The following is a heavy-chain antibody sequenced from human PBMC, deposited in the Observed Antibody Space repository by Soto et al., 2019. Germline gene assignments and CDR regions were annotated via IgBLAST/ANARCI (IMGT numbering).Heavy chain of an antibody. D-gene: IGHD4-17*01. Sequence: SETLSLTCTVSGGSISSYYWSWIRQPPGKGLEWIGYIYYSGSTNYNPSLKSRVTISVDTSKNQFSLKLSSVTAADTAVYYCARGGYGDYVDYWGQGTLVTV. CDR3: ARGGYGDYVDY. J-gene: IGHJ4*02. CDR2: IYYSGST. CDR1: GGSISSYY. V-gene: IGHV4-59*01.